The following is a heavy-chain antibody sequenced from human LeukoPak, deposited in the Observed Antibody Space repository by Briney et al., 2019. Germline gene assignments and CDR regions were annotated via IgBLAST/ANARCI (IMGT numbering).Heavy chain of an antibody. CDR1: GFTFSSYW. CDR2: IKQDGSEK. V-gene: IGHV3-7*01. Sequence: GGSLRLSCAASGFTFSSYWMSWVRQAPGKGLEWVANIKQDGSEKYYVDSVKGRFTISRDNAKNSLYLQMNSLRAEDTAVYYCARAPWGSYRSSHYWGQGTLVTVSS. D-gene: IGHD3-16*02. CDR3: ARAPWGSYRSSHY. J-gene: IGHJ4*02.